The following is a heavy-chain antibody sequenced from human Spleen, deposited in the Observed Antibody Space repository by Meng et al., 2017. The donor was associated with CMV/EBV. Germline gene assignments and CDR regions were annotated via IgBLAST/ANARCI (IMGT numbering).Heavy chain of an antibody. J-gene: IGHJ4*02. CDR1: GGSISSSSYY. CDR3: ARSWYSVEWYYFDY. CDR2: IYYSGST. V-gene: IGHV4-39*07. D-gene: IGHD1-26*01. Sequence: SETLSLTCTVSGGSISSSSYYWGWIRQPPGKGLEWIRSIYYSGSTYYNPSLKSRVTISVDTSKNQFSLKLSSVTAADTAVYYCARSWYSVEWYYFDYWGQGTLVTVSS.